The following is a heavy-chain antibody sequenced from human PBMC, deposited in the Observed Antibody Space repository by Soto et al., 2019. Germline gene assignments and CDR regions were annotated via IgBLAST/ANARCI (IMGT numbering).Heavy chain of an antibody. J-gene: IGHJ6*02. V-gene: IGHV3-30-3*01. Sequence: GGSLRLSCAASGFTFTSHGMHWVRQAPGKGLEWVALISHDGSNNYYSESVKGRFTISRDNSKNTLFLQMNSLRPEDTAVYYCVRDGASAALGYYYGMDVWGQGTTVTVSS. D-gene: IGHD6-13*01. CDR2: ISHDGSNN. CDR3: VRDGASAALGYYYGMDV. CDR1: GFTFTSHG.